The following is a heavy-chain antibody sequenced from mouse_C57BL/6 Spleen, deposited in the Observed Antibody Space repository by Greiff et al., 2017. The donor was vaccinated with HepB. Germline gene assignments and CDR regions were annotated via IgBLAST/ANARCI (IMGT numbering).Heavy chain of an antibody. V-gene: IGHV14-4*01. J-gene: IGHJ3*01. D-gene: IGHD1-1*01. CDR3: TTDRIYYGSSQFAY. CDR2: IDPENGDT. Sequence: DVQLVESGAELVRPGASVKLSCTASGFNIKDDYMHWVKQRPEQGLEWIGWIDPENGDTEYASKFQGKATITAYTSSNTAYLQLSSLTSEDTAVYYCTTDRIYYGSSQFAYCGQGTLVTVSA. CDR1: GFNIKDDY.